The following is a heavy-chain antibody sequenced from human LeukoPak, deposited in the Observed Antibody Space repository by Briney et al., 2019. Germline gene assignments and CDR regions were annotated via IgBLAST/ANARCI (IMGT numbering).Heavy chain of an antibody. CDR2: IIPIFGTA. CDR1: GGTFSSYA. V-gene: IGHV1-69*05. D-gene: IGHD4-17*01. J-gene: IGHJ3*02. CDR3: AREFPLTTVATSAFDI. Sequence: SVKVSCKASGGTFSSYAISWVRQAPGQGLEWMGRIIPIFGTANYAQKFQGRVTITTDESTSTAYMELSSLRSEDTAVYYCAREFPLTTVATSAFDIWGQGTMVTVSS.